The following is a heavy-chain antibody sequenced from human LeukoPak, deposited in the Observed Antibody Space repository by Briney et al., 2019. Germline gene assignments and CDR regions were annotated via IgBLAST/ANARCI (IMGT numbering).Heavy chain of an antibody. CDR2: TYYRSKWYH. CDR3: AREQWGNWFNP. CDR1: GDSVSSNNHI. V-gene: IGHV6-1*01. J-gene: IGHJ5*02. D-gene: IGHD6-19*01. Sequence: SQTLSLTCAISGDSVSSNNHIWHWIRQSPSRGLEWLGRTYYRSKWYHDYAGSVKSRMTINPDTSKNHFSLQLRSVTPEDSAVYYCAREQWGNWFNPWGQGTLVTVSS.